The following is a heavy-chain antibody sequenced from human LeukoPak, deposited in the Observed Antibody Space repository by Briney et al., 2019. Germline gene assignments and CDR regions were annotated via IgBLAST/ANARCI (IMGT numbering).Heavy chain of an antibody. CDR1: GFTFSSYA. V-gene: IGHV3-30*02. CDR3: AKDLSKELLYRRGKYYFDY. J-gene: IGHJ4*02. D-gene: IGHD3-3*01. Sequence: GGSLRLSCAASGFTFSSYAMHWVRQAPGKGLEGVAFIRYDGSNKYYADSVKSRFTISRNNSKNTLYLQMNSLRAEDTAVYYCAKDLSKELLYRRGKYYFDYWGQGTLATVSS. CDR2: IRYDGSNK.